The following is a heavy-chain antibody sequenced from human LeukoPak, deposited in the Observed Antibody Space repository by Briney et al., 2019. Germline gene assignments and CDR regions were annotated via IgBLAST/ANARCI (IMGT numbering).Heavy chain of an antibody. D-gene: IGHD3-22*01. CDR3: ARQVHDSSGYYYLPLDY. V-gene: IGHV5-51*01. J-gene: IGHJ4*02. Sequence: GESLKISCKGSGYSFTSYWIGWVRPMPRKGLEWMGIIYPGDSDTRYSPSFQGQVTISADKSISTAYLQWSSLKASDTAMYYCARQVHDSSGYYYLPLDYWGQGTLVTVSS. CDR2: IYPGDSDT. CDR1: GYSFTSYW.